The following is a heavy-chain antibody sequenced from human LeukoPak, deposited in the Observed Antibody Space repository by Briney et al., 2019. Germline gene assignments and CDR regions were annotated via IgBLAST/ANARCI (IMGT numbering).Heavy chain of an antibody. Sequence: GGSLRLSCAASGFTFSSYAMHWVRQAPGKGLEWVAVISYDGSNKYYADSVKGRFTISRDNSKNTLYLQMNSLRAEDTAVYYCASKGCGSGSYGTWGQGTLVTVSS. CDR1: GFTFSSYA. CDR2: ISYDGSNK. CDR3: ASKGCGSGSYGT. J-gene: IGHJ5*02. V-gene: IGHV3-30-3*01. D-gene: IGHD3-10*01.